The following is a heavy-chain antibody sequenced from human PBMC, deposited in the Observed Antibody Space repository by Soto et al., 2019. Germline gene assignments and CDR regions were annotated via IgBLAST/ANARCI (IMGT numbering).Heavy chain of an antibody. Sequence: EVQLVESGGGLIQPGGSLRLSCAASGFTVSSNYMSWVRQAPGKGLEWVSSISSSSSYIYYADSVKGRFTISRDNAKNSLYLQMNSLRAEDTAVYYCAREDRYGMDVWGQGTTVTVSS. CDR2: ISSSSSYI. V-gene: IGHV3-21*01. CDR3: AREDRYGMDV. CDR1: GFTVSSNY. J-gene: IGHJ6*02.